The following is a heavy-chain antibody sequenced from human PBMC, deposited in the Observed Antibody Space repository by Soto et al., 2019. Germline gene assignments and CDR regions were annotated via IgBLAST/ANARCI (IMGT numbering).Heavy chain of an antibody. Sequence: PGGSLRLSCAASGFTFSSYGMHWVRQAPGKGLEWVAVIWYDGSNKYYADSVKGRFTISRDNAKNSLYLQMNSLRGEDTAVYYCARTTALEYWGQGALVTVSS. D-gene: IGHD4-17*01. V-gene: IGHV3-33*03. CDR3: ARTTALEY. CDR2: IWYDGSNK. J-gene: IGHJ4*02. CDR1: GFTFSSYG.